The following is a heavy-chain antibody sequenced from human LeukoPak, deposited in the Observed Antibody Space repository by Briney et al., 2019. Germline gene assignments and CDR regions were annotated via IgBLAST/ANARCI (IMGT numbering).Heavy chain of an antibody. CDR2: ISYDGSNK. Sequence: GGSLRLSRAASGFTFSSYAMHWVRQAPGKGLEWVAVISYDGSNKYYADSVKGRFTISRDNSKNTLYLQINSLRAEDTAVYYCARDSIVVVTRHFDYWGQGTLVTVSS. CDR3: ARDSIVVVTRHFDY. CDR1: GFTFSSYA. D-gene: IGHD2-21*02. J-gene: IGHJ4*02. V-gene: IGHV3-30*04.